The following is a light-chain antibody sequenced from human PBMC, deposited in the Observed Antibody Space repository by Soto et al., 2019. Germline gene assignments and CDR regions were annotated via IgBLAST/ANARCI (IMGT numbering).Light chain of an antibody. J-gene: IGKJ2*01. CDR2: AAS. Sequence: EIVLTQSPGTLSLSPGERVTLSCRASQSVSSNYLAWYQQKPGQAPRLLIYAASSRATGIPDRFSGSGSGTDFTLTISRLEPEDFAVYYCQQYGRSGYTFGQGTKLEIK. CDR1: QSVSSNY. V-gene: IGKV3-20*01. CDR3: QQYGRSGYT.